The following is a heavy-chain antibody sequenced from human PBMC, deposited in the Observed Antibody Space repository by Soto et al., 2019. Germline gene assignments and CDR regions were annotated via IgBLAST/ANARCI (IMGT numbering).Heavy chain of an antibody. D-gene: IGHD2-15*01. CDR3: ARHPGGRGYYYGMDV. Sequence: SVKVSCKASGGTFSSYAISWVRQAPGQGLEWMGGIIPIFGTANYARKFQGRVTITADESTSTAYMELSSLRSEDTAVYYCARHPGGRGYYYGMDVWGQGTTVTVSS. CDR2: IIPIFGTA. J-gene: IGHJ6*02. CDR1: GGTFSSYA. V-gene: IGHV1-69*13.